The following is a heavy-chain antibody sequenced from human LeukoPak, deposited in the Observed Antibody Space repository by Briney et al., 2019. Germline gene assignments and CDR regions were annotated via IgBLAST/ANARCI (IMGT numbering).Heavy chain of an antibody. Sequence: GGSLRLSCAASGFTFSSYWMSWVRQAPGKGLEWVANIKQDGSEKYYVDSVKGRFTISRDNAKNSLYLQMNSLRAEDTAVYYFARGQQLSMGYYYYYMDVWGKGTTVTVSS. CDR2: IKQDGSEK. CDR3: ARGQQLSMGYYYYYMDV. V-gene: IGHV3-7*01. D-gene: IGHD6-13*01. J-gene: IGHJ6*03. CDR1: GFTFSSYW.